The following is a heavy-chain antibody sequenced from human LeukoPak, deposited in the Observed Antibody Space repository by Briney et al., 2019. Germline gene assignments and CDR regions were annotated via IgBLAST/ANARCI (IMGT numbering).Heavy chain of an antibody. V-gene: IGHV5-51*01. CDR3: ARWHWNDGLYFDY. CDR1: GYSFTSYW. CDR2: IYPGDSDT. D-gene: IGHD1-1*01. Sequence: GESLKISCKGSGYSFTSYWISWVRQMPGKGLEWMGIIYPGDSDTRYSPSFQGQVTISANKSISTAYLQWSSLKASDTAMYYCARWHWNDGLYFDYWGQGTLVTVSS. J-gene: IGHJ4*02.